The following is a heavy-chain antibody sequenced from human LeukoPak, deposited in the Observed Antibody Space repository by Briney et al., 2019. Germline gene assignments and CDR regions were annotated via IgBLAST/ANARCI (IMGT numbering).Heavy chain of an antibody. CDR2: ISAYNGNT. V-gene: IGHV1-18*01. Sequence: ASVKVSCKASGYTFTSYGISWVRQAPGQGLEWMGWISAYNGNTNYAQKFQGRLTLTTDTSTSTASMELRSLTSDDTAVYYCARDTVDYYDSSGYYYWGQGTLVTVSS. D-gene: IGHD3-22*01. CDR3: ARDTVDYYDSSGYYY. J-gene: IGHJ4*02. CDR1: GYTFTSYG.